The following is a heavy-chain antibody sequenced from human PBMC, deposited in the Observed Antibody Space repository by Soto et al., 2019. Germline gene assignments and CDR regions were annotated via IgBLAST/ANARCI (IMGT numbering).Heavy chain of an antibody. J-gene: IGHJ6*03. Sequence: QVQLQQWGAGLLKPSETLSLTCAVYGGSFSGYYWSWIRQPPGKGLEWIGEINHSGSTNYNPSLKSGVTISVDTSKNQFSLKLSSVTAADTAVYYCARGRYYYGSGSYSLPYYYYYYMDVWGKGTTVTVSS. CDR3: ARGRYYYGSGSYSLPYYYYYYMDV. D-gene: IGHD3-10*01. V-gene: IGHV4-34*01. CDR1: GGSFSGYY. CDR2: INHSGST.